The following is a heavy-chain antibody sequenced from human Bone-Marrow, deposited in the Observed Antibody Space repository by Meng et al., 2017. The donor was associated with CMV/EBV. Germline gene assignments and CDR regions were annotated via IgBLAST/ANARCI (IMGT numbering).Heavy chain of an antibody. V-gene: IGHV4-39*01. Sequence: SETLSLTCTVSGGSISSSSYYWGWIRQPPGKGLEWIGSIYYSGSTYYNPSLKSRVTISVDTSKNQFSLKLSSVTAADTAVYYSARAKISSIAARKGWFDPWGQGTLVAVSS. J-gene: IGHJ5*02. CDR1: GGSISSSSYY. D-gene: IGHD6-6*01. CDR2: IYYSGST. CDR3: ARAKISSIAARKGWFDP.